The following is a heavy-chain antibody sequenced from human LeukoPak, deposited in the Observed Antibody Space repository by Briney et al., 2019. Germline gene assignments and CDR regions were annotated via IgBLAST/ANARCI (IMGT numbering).Heavy chain of an antibody. V-gene: IGHV3-53*01. CDR2: IYSGGRT. D-gene: IGHD3-10*01. Sequence: GGSLRLSCAASGFIVSSNYMSWVRQAPGRGLEWVSVIYSGGRTYYADSVKGRFTISRDNSRNTLYLQMNSLRAEDTAVYYCARGLGRELDGAFDIWGQGTMVTVSS. CDR3: ARGLGRELDGAFDI. J-gene: IGHJ3*02. CDR1: GFIVSSNY.